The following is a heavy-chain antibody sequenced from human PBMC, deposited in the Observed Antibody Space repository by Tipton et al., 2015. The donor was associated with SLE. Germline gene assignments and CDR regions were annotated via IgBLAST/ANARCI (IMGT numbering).Heavy chain of an antibody. V-gene: IGHV1-18*01. D-gene: IGHD1-26*01. CDR1: GYYFASYG. CDR2: ISGHNGDT. J-gene: IGHJ3*02. CDR3: AREVGAAAFDI. Sequence: QLVQSGAEVKKPGASVKVSCKTSGYYFASYGIIWVRQAPGQGLDWMGWISGHNGDTRSAQKFQGRVTMTTDTSTTTGYMELRSLRSDDTAMYYCAREVGAAAFDIWGQGTMVILS.